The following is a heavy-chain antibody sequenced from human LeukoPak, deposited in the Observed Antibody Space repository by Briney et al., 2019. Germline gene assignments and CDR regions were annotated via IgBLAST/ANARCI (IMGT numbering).Heavy chain of an antibody. CDR2: IKQGGSEQ. CDR3: AREFSGLIDY. Sequence: GGSLRLSCAASGFTFDDYGMSWVRQAPGKGLEWVANIKQGGSEQYYVDSVKGRFTISRDNAKNSLYLQMNSLRAEDTAIYYCAREFSGLIDYWGQGTLVTVSS. CDR1: GFTFDDYG. V-gene: IGHV3-7*01. D-gene: IGHD5-12*01. J-gene: IGHJ4*02.